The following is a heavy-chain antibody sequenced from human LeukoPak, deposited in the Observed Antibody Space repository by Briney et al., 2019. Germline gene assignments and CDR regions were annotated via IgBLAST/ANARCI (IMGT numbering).Heavy chain of an antibody. D-gene: IGHD4-17*01. CDR1: GFTFGSYA. Sequence: GGSLRPSCAASGFTFGSYAMHWVRQAPGKGLEWVSLISGNGGDTYHADSVKGRFTISRDNSKKTLYLQMNSLRAEDTAVYYCAYRGKIAVTTKGAFDIWGQGTLVTVSS. CDR3: AYRGKIAVTTKGAFDI. V-gene: IGHV3-23*01. CDR2: ISGNGGDT. J-gene: IGHJ3*02.